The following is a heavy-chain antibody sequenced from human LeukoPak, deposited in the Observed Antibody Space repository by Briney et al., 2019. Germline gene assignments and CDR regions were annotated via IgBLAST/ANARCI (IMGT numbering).Heavy chain of an antibody. Sequence: QPGGSLRLSCAASGFTFDDYAMHWVRHAPGKGPEWVSGISWNSGSIGYADSVKGRFTISRDSAKNSLYLQMNSLRAEDTALYYCAKAYSSGWFDYFDYWGQGTLVTVSS. CDR2: ISWNSGSI. J-gene: IGHJ4*02. V-gene: IGHV3-9*01. D-gene: IGHD6-19*01. CDR3: AKAYSSGWFDYFDY. CDR1: GFTFDDYA.